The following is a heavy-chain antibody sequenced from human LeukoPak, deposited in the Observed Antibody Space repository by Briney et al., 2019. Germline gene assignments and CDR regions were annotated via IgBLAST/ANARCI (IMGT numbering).Heavy chain of an antibody. CDR1: GYTFTGYY. J-gene: IGHJ4*02. Sequence: ASVKVSCKASGYTFTGYYMHWVRQAPGQGLEWMGWINPNSGGTNYAQKFQGRVTMTRDTSISTAYMELSRLRSDDTAVYYCARDGPYYYGSGSYLDYWGQGTLVTVSS. CDR3: ARDGPYYYGSGSYLDY. V-gene: IGHV1-2*02. CDR2: INPNSGGT. D-gene: IGHD3-10*01.